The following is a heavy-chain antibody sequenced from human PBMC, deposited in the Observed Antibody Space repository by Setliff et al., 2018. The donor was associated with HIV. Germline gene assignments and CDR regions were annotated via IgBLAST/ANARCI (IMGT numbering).Heavy chain of an antibody. D-gene: IGHD3-3*01. V-gene: IGHV4-34*01. CDR1: GGSFTSYY. CDR2: INHNGGT. Sequence: SETLSLTCAVYGGSFTSYYWTWIRQAPGKDLEWIGEINHNGGTNYNPSLKSRVTISVDRSKNQFFLRLTSVTAADTAVYYCARGSYRGSGFFVGYFDFWGQGSLVTVSS. J-gene: IGHJ4*02. CDR3: ARGSYRGSGFFVGYFDF.